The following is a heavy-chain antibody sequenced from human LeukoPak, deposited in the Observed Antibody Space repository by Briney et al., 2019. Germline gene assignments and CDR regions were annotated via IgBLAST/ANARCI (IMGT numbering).Heavy chain of an antibody. J-gene: IGHJ3*02. V-gene: IGHV1-46*01. D-gene: IGHD1-26*01. CDR2: INPSGGST. Sequence: GASVKVSFTSSGYTFTSYYMHWVRQAPGQGLEWMGIINPSGGSTSYAQKFQGRVTMTRDTSTSTVYMELSSLRSEDTAVYYYARGSGSYYRTLDAFDIWGQGTMVTVSS. CDR3: ARGSGSYYRTLDAFDI. CDR1: GYTFTSYY.